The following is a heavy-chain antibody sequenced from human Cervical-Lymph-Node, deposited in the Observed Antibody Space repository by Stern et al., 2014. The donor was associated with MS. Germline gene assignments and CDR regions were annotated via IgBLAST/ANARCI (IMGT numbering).Heavy chain of an antibody. CDR3: AKYAQSFDS. CDR2: VIYNGTNK. J-gene: IGHJ4*02. D-gene: IGHD2-2*01. Sequence: VQLVESGGGVVQPGRSLRLSCAASGFTFKSYTMQWVRQAPGKGLEWVAVVIYNGTNKYYADSVKGRFTISRDNSKNTLFLQMNSLRPEDSAVYYCAKYAQSFDSWGQGTLVTVSS. CDR1: GFTFKSYT. V-gene: IGHV3-30*14.